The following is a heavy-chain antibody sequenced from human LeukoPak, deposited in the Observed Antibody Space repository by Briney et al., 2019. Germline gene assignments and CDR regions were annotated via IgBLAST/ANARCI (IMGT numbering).Heavy chain of an antibody. J-gene: IGHJ4*02. D-gene: IGHD4-17*01. Sequence: GSLRLSCAASGSTFTRHAMSWVRQAPGKGLEWVSGISASGGVTYYAGSVKGRFTISRDNSKSTLDLQMNSLRADDTAVYYCAEGGIYGDSGDFWGQGALVIVSS. CDR3: AEGGIYGDSGDF. CDR2: ISASGGVT. V-gene: IGHV3-23*01. CDR1: GSTFTRHA.